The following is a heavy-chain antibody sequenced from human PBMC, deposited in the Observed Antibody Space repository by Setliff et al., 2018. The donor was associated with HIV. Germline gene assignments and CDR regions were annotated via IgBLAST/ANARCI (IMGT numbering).Heavy chain of an antibody. V-gene: IGHV4-34*01. J-gene: IGHJ4*02. CDR1: GGSFSDHY. CDR3: ARGGGFWSGQLDY. CDR2: INHSGIS. D-gene: IGHD3-3*01. Sequence: PSETLSLTCAVYGGSFSDHYWSWIRQPPGKGLEWIGEINHSGISNFNPSLKSRVSIPIDTPRSQFSLKLSFVTAADTAVYYCARGGGFWSGQLDYWGQGTLVTVSS.